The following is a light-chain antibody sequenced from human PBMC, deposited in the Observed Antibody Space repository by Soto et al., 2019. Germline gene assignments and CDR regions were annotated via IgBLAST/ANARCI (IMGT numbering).Light chain of an antibody. CDR3: CSYAGSDVFVL. V-gene: IGLV2-23*01. CDR2: EDS. CDR1: SSDVGKYNL. Sequence: QSALTQPASVSGSPGQSITISCTGSSSDVGKYNLVSWYQWHPGKAPKLMIYEDSQRPSGVSNRFSDSKSGNTASLTISGLQAEDEADYYCCSYAGSDVFVLFGGGTKLTVL. J-gene: IGLJ2*01.